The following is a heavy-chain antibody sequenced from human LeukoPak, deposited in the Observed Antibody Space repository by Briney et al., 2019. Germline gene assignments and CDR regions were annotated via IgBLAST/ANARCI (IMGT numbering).Heavy chain of an antibody. CDR3: ARVENYGSGSSEYWFDP. D-gene: IGHD3-10*01. CDR1: GGSISSYY. Sequence: SETLSLTCTVSGGSISSYYWSWIRQPPGKGLEWIGYIYYSGSANYNPSLKSRVTISVDTSKNQFSLKLTSVTAADTAVYYCARVENYGSGSSEYWFDPWGQGTLVTVSS. CDR2: IYYSGSA. J-gene: IGHJ5*02. V-gene: IGHV4-59*01.